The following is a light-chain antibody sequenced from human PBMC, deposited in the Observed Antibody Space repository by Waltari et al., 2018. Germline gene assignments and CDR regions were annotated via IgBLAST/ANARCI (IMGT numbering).Light chain of an antibody. J-gene: IGKJ3*01. CDR1: QSVGTD. Sequence: DIVLTQSQDFQSVTPKENVSITCLSSQSVGTDLHWYQHKPGQSPRVLIKNVYQPFSGVPSRFSGSGSGTLFTLTIDGLETEDVATYYCHQSSSLPQSFGPGTKVEIK. CDR2: NVY. V-gene: IGKV6-21*01. CDR3: HQSSSLPQS.